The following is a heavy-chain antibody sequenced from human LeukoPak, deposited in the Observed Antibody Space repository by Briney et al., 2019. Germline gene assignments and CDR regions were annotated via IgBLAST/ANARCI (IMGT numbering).Heavy chain of an antibody. CDR1: SGSISSSNYY. Sequence: SQTLSLTCTVSSGSISSSNYYWSWIRQPAGGGLEWIGRISTIGITNYNPSLNSRVTISIDTSKNQFSLKRTSVTAADTAVYYCARSQFYGSGSYQGRWFDPWGQGTLVTVSS. D-gene: IGHD3-10*01. J-gene: IGHJ5*02. V-gene: IGHV4-61*02. CDR2: ISTIGIT. CDR3: ARSQFYGSGSYQGRWFDP.